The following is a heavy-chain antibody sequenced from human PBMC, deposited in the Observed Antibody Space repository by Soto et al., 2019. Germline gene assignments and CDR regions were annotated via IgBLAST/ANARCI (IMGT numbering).Heavy chain of an antibody. CDR2: IRSGGEST. CDR1: GFTFTSYS. J-gene: IGHJ3*02. Sequence: EVQLLESGAGLVQPGGSLRLSCVASGFTFTSYSMTWVRQAPGKGLEWVSAIRSGGESTYYADSVKGLFTISRDNSKDTLHLQMNSLRAEVTAVYYCAKDGNQQQVVPDASDSWGHGAVVTVSS. V-gene: IGHV3-23*01. CDR3: AKDGNQQQVVPDASDS. D-gene: IGHD6-13*01.